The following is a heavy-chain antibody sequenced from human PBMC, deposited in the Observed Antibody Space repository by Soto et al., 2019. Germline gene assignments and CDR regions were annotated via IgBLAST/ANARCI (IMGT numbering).Heavy chain of an antibody. D-gene: IGHD6-6*01. CDR3: TKSSGGSSSVGMDH. Sequence: GGSLRLSCAVSGFIFKNYALNWVRQAPGKGLEWVASITRDGYNKYYADSVKGRFTISRDNSRDTLSLQMTALTIEDSSVYYCTKSSGGSSSVGMDHWGQGTRVTVSS. CDR1: GFIFKNYA. V-gene: IGHV3-30*04. CDR2: ITRDGYNK. J-gene: IGHJ4*02.